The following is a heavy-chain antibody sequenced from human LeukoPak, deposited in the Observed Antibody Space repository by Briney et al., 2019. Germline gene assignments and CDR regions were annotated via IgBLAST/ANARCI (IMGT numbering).Heavy chain of an antibody. Sequence: GGSLRLSCAASGFTFSSYAMSWVRQAPGRGLEWVSAISSTSKYIYYGDSVTGRFIISRDNAKNSLYLQMNSLRVEDTAVYYCVRDRDPQWLVRTLDYWGQGTLVTVSS. CDR2: ISSTSKYI. CDR1: GFTFSSYA. J-gene: IGHJ4*02. CDR3: VRDRDPQWLVRTLDY. D-gene: IGHD6-19*01. V-gene: IGHV3-21*06.